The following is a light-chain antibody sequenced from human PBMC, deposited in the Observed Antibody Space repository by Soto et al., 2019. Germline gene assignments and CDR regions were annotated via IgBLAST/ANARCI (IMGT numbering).Light chain of an antibody. Sequence: EIVMTQSPATLSVSPGARDPLSCRASQSVGTYIAWYTQKPGLAPRLVIFDSSTRATGIPDRFSGSGSGTDFTLTISRLEPEDFAVYFCQQYGNSPQITFGQGTRLET. J-gene: IGKJ5*01. V-gene: IGKV3D-20*01. CDR1: QSVGTY. CDR3: QQYGNSPQIT. CDR2: DSS.